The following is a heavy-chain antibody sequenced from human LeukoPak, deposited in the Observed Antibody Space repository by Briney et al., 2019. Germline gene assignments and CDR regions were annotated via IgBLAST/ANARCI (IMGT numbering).Heavy chain of an antibody. J-gene: IGHJ6*02. CDR1: GYTFTGYY. CDR2: INPSGGST. Sequence: WASLTLSCAASGYTFTGYYMRWVRQPPGQGLEWMGVINPSGGSTSNAQQFQARVTMTRNTSTSTVYMELSTLSSEHTAVYYCARDQALTIFGVVNYGMDVWGQGTTVTGSS. D-gene: IGHD3-3*01. V-gene: IGHV1-46*01. CDR3: ARDQALTIFGVVNYGMDV.